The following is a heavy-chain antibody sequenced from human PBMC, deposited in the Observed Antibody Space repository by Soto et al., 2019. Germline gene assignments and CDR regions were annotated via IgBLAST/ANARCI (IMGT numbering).Heavy chain of an antibody. J-gene: IGHJ5*02. CDR3: ARVRGLITTKFLGGNWFDP. V-gene: IGHV3-30-3*01. D-gene: IGHD3-3*01. CDR2: ISYDGSNK. Sequence: QVQLVESGGGVVQPGRSLRLSCAASGFTFSSYAMHWVRQAPGKGLEWVAVISYDGSNKYYADSVKGRFTISRDNSKNTLYLQMNSLRAEDTAVYYCARVRGLITTKFLGGNWFDPWGQGTLVTVSS. CDR1: GFTFSSYA.